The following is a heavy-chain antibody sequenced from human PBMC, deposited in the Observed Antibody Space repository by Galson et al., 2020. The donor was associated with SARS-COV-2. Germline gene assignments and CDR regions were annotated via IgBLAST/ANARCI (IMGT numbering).Heavy chain of an antibody. CDR1: GGYISSYY. V-gene: IGHV4-4*08. Sequence: SETLSLTCALSGGYISSYYWSWIRQSPGKGLEWIGYIYAGHLTNYNPSLKSRVSISLDTSKNQLSLNLTSVTGADTAIYYCARDGYRQWLARGGGFDAWGQGIMVNVAS. CDR2: IYAGHLT. D-gene: IGHD6-19*01. J-gene: IGHJ3*01. CDR3: ARDGYRQWLARGGGFDA.